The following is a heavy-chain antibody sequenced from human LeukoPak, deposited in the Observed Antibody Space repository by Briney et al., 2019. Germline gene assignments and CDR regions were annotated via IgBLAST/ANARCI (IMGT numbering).Heavy chain of an antibody. Sequence: PGGSLRLSCAASGFTFSSYSVYWVRQAPGKGLVWVSRINSDGSSTSYADSVKGRCSISRDNAKNTLYLQMNSLRAGDTAVYYCARSPVEVDGFDIWGQATMVTVSS. D-gene: IGHD2-2*01. J-gene: IGHJ3*02. CDR2: INSDGSST. CDR3: ARSPVEVDGFDI. V-gene: IGHV3-74*01. CDR1: GFTFSSYS.